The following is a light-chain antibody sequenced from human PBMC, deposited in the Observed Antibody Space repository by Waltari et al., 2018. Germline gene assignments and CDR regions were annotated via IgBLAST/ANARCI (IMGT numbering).Light chain of an antibody. V-gene: IGKV1-5*03. J-gene: IGKJ1*01. CDR2: KAS. Sequence: DIQMTQSPSTLSASAGHRVTSTCRASQRICGCFAWYQQKLGKAPNLLIFKASTLESGVPSRFSGSGSGTEFTLTINSLQPDDFATYYCQQYKSPTWTFGQGTKVEIK. CDR3: QQYKSPTWT. CDR1: QRICGC.